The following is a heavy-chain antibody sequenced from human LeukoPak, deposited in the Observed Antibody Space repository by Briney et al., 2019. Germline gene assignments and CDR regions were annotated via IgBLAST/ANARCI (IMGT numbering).Heavy chain of an antibody. J-gene: IGHJ4*02. CDR1: GFTFSSYS. Sequence: GSLRLSCAASGFTFSSYSMNWVRQAPGKGLEWVSYISSSSSTIYYADSVKGRFTISRDNAKNSLYLQMNSLRAEDTAVYYCARIGSSGWLKYYFDYWGQGTLVTVSS. D-gene: IGHD6-19*01. CDR2: ISSSSSTI. CDR3: ARIGSSGWLKYYFDY. V-gene: IGHV3-48*01.